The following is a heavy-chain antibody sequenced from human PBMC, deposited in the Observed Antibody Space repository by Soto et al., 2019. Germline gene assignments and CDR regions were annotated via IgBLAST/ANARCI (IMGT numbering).Heavy chain of an antibody. V-gene: IGHV3-30*18. D-gene: IGHD3-16*01. CDR1: GFTFSSYG. Sequence: QVQLVESGGGVVQPGRSLRLSCAASGFTFSSYGMHWVRQAPGKGLEWVAVISYDGSNKYYADSVKGRFTISRDNSKNTLYLQMNSLRAEDTAVYYCAKDRWYRGGFFDYWGQGTLVTVSS. CDR2: ISYDGSNK. J-gene: IGHJ4*02. CDR3: AKDRWYRGGFFDY.